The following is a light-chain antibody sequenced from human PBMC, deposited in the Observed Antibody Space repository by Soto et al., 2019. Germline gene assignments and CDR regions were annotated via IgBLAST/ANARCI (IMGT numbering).Light chain of an antibody. Sequence: DIQMTQSPSTLSASVGDRVTITCRASQTISSWLAWYQQKPGKAPKLLIYDVSNLESGVPSRFSDSGFGTEFTLTISSLQPDDSATYYCQQCNTFWTFGQGTKVDIK. CDR1: QTISSW. V-gene: IGKV1-5*01. CDR3: QQCNTFWT. CDR2: DVS. J-gene: IGKJ1*01.